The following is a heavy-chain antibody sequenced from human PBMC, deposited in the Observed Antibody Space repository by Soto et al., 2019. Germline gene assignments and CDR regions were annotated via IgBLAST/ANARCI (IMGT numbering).Heavy chain of an antibody. D-gene: IGHD6-13*01. CDR3: ARDLPYSSSRYYYYYGMDV. CDR1: GYTFTSYG. J-gene: IGHJ6*01. V-gene: IGHV1-18*01. Sequence: ASVKVSCKASGYTFTSYGISWVRQAPGQGLEWMGWISAYNGNTNYAQKLQGRVTMTTDTSTSTAYMELRSLRSDDTAVYYCARDLPYSSSRYYYYYGMDVWGEGTTVTVAS. CDR2: ISAYNGNT.